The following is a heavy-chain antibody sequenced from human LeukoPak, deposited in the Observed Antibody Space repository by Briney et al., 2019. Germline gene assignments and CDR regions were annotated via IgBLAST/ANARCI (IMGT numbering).Heavy chain of an antibody. V-gene: IGHV3-23*01. D-gene: IGHD1-20*01. CDR1: GFTFRIYA. CDR3: AKDRGSGYNWNDVLDY. Sequence: PGGSLRLSCAGSGFTFRIYAMSWVRQAPGKGLERVSAISGSGGSTYYADSVKGRFTISRDNSKNTLYLQMNSLRAEDTAVYYCAKDRGSGYNWNDVLDYWGQGTLVTVSS. J-gene: IGHJ4*02. CDR2: ISGSGGST.